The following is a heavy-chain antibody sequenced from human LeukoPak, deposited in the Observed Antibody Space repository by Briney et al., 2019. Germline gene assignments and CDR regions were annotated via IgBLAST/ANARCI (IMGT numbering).Heavy chain of an antibody. CDR1: GGSISSYY. J-gene: IGHJ4*02. D-gene: IGHD3-22*01. Sequence: SETLSLTCTVSGGSISSYYWSWIRQPPGKGLEWIGYIYYSGSTNYNPSLKSRVTISVDTSKNQFSLKLSSVTAADTVVYYCARVIALDDYDSSGYLDYWGQGTLVTVSS. CDR2: IYYSGST. V-gene: IGHV4-59*01. CDR3: ARVIALDDYDSSGYLDY.